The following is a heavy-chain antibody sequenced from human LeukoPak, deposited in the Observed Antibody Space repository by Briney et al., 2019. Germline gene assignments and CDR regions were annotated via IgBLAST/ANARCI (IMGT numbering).Heavy chain of an antibody. CDR2: IYDSGST. D-gene: IGHD6-6*01. J-gene: IGHJ4*02. CDR1: GGSIRSYF. CDR3: ARHDAGIAARPFDN. V-gene: IGHV4-59*08. Sequence: PSETLSLTCTVSGGSIRSYFWSWIRQPPGKGLEWIGYIYDSGSTNYNPSLKSRVTISVDTSKNQFSLKLSSVTAADTAVYYCARHDAGIAARPFDNWGQGTLVTVSS.